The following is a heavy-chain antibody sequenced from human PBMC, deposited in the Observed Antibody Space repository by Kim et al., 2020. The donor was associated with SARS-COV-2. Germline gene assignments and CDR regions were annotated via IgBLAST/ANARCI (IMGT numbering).Heavy chain of an antibody. Sequence: SVKGRFTISRDNAKNTLYLQMNSLRAEDTGLYYCAKDVACGGAACDSNFDYWGRGTLVTVSS. CDR3: AKDVACGGAACDSNFDY. J-gene: IGHJ4*02. V-gene: IGHV3-23*01. D-gene: IGHD2-15*01.